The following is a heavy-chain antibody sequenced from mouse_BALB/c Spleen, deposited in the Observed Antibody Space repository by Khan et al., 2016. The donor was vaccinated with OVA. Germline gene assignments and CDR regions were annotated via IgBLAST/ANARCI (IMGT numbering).Heavy chain of an antibody. D-gene: IGHD2-12*01. CDR3: ARSLYYSFGYALDC. CDR2: ISSTGGT. J-gene: IGHJ4*01. CDR1: GYSITSDYA. Sequence: EVELVESGPGLVKPSQSLSLTCTVTGYSITSDYAWNWIRQFPGNKLEWMGYISSTGGTSYNPSLKSRISVTRDTSKHQFFLQLKSVTTEDTATYYCARSLYYSFGYALDCWGRGTSVTVSS. V-gene: IGHV3-2*02.